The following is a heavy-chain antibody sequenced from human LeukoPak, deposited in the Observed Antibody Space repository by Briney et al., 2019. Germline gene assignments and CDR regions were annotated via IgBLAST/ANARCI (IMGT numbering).Heavy chain of an antibody. Sequence: SVKVSCKASGGTFSSYAISWVRQAPGQGLEWMGRIIPILGIANYAQKFQGRVTITADKSTNTAYMEVSSLRSEDTAIHYCARDVHDYGDYVGDYWGQGTLVTVSS. CDR2: IIPILGIA. D-gene: IGHD4-17*01. CDR3: ARDVHDYGDYVGDY. J-gene: IGHJ4*02. V-gene: IGHV1-69*04. CDR1: GGTFSSYA.